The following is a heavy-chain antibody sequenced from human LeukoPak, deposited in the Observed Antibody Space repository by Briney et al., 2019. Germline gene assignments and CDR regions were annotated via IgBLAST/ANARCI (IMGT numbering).Heavy chain of an antibody. D-gene: IGHD3-10*01. CDR3: ARSITMVRELD. J-gene: IGHJ4*02. CDR1: GGSISSGGYY. Sequence: SQTLSLTCTVSGGSISSGGYYWSWIRQPPGKGLEWIGYIYYSGSTNYNPSLKSRVTISVDTSKNQFSPKLSSVTAADTAVYYCARSITMVRELDWGQGTLVTVSS. V-gene: IGHV4-61*08. CDR2: IYYSGST.